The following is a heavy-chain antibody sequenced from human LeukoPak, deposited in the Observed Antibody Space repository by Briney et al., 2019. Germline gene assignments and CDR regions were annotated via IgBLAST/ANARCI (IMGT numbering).Heavy chain of an antibody. CDR2: ISYDGSNK. V-gene: IGHV3-30-3*01. CDR1: GFTFSSYA. CDR3: ARPGGDYAAFDI. Sequence: RTGGSLRLSCAASGFTFSSYAMHWVRQAPGKGLEWVAVISYDGSNKYYADSVKGRFTISRDNSKNTLYLQMNSLRAEDTAVYYCARPGGDYAAFDIWGQGTMVTVSS. D-gene: IGHD4-17*01. J-gene: IGHJ3*02.